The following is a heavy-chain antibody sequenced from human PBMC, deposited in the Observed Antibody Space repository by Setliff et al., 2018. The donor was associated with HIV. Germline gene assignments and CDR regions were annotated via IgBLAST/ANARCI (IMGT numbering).Heavy chain of an antibody. Sequence: GASVKVSCKASGYTFTDYFMHWVRQAPGQGLEWMGRINPKTGDTKYKQKFQGRVTTTRDASINTAYMELSSLTSDDTAVYYCARDWSMTSRESNWFDPWGQGTLVTVSS. V-gene: IGHV1-2*06. CDR1: GYTFTDYF. D-gene: IGHD6-6*01. CDR3: ARDWSMTSRESNWFDP. J-gene: IGHJ5*02. CDR2: INPKTGDT.